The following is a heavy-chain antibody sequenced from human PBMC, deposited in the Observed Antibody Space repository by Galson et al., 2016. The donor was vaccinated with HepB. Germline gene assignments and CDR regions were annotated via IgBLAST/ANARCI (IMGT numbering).Heavy chain of an antibody. J-gene: IGHJ6*02. D-gene: IGHD6-13*01. CDR1: GFTLSSYV. V-gene: IGHV3-30-3*01. CDR2: ISHDGSNK. CDR3: GRGRKGAAAAGLLTYYFDYYGMDV. Sequence: SLRLSCAASGFTLSSYVMYWVRQAPGKGLEWVAVISHDGSNKYYADSVKGRFTISRDNAKNTLYLQMNSLRAEDTAVYYCGRGRKGAAAAGLLTYYFDYYGMDVWGQGTTVTVSS.